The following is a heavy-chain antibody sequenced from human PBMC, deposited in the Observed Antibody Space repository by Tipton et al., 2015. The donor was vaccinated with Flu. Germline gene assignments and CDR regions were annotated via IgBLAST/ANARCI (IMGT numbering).Heavy chain of an antibody. Sequence: SLRLSCAASGFTFSSYGMHWVRQAPGKGLEWVAIISYDGSNKYYADSVKGRFTISRDNSKNTLYLQMNSLRAEDTAVYYCAKDSAGGYYYDSSGYPIGGVFAYWGQGTLVTVSS. V-gene: IGHV3-30*18. D-gene: IGHD3-22*01. CDR3: AKDSAGGYYYDSSGYPIGGVFAY. J-gene: IGHJ4*02. CDR1: GFTFSSYG. CDR2: ISYDGSNK.